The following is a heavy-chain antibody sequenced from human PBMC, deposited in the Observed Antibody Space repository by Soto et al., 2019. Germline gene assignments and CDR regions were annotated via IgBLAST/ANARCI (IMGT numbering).Heavy chain of an antibody. CDR1: GYPFSSYG. D-gene: IGHD2-15*01. CDR2: TSAFYGNS. Sequence: QVHLVQSAAEVKKPGAAVTVACKASGYPFSSYGITWVRQAPGQGLEWMGWTSAFYGNSTYSEKFQGRVTMTIDTYKNTAYMDLRSLKSDDTAVDYCARLVVAGRHLDYWGLGTLVTVSS. CDR3: ARLVVAGRHLDY. J-gene: IGHJ4*02. V-gene: IGHV1-18*04.